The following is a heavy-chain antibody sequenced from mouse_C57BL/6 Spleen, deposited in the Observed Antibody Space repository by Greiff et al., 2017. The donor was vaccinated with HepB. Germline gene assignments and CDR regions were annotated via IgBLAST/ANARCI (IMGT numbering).Heavy chain of an antibody. Sequence: VHVKQSGPVLVKPGASVKMSCKASGYTFTDYYMNWVKQSHGKSLEWIGVINPYNGGTSYNQKFKGKATLTVDKSSSTAYMELNSLTSEDSAVYYCAREGYSNYDAMDYWGQGTSVTVSS. CDR2: INPYNGGT. J-gene: IGHJ4*01. CDR3: AREGYSNYDAMDY. V-gene: IGHV1-19*01. D-gene: IGHD2-5*01. CDR1: GYTFTDYY.